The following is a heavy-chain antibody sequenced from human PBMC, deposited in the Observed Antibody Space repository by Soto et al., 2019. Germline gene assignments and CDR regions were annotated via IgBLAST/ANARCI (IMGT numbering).Heavy chain of an antibody. CDR1: DGSFSSSYY. CDR2: IYYSGHT. Sequence: PSETLSLTCSVSDGSFSSSYYWGWLRQAPGKGLEWLGNIYYSGHTYYNPSLKSRFAMSVDTSKNQFSLTLTSVTAADTAVYYCARYSLRGRFFDSWGQGTLVTVSS. V-gene: IGHV4-39*01. CDR3: ARYSLRGRFFDS. D-gene: IGHD2-21*01. J-gene: IGHJ4*02.